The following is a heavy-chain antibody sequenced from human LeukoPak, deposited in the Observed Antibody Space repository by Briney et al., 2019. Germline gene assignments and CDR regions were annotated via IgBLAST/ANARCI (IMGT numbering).Heavy chain of an antibody. V-gene: IGHV3-23*01. Sequence: GGSLRLSCAASGFTFNNYAMSWVRQAPGKRLEWVSAISGTDGGTYHADSVKGRFTISRDNSKNTLYLQMNSLRAEDTAVYYCANEPPGAGMDVWGQGTTVTVSS. CDR2: ISGTDGGT. CDR3: ANEPPGAGMDV. CDR1: GFTFNNYA. J-gene: IGHJ6*02. D-gene: IGHD4-17*01.